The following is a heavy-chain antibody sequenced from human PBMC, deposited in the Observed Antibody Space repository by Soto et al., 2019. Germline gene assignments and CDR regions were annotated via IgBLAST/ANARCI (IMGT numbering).Heavy chain of an antibody. CDR1: GSSICFRAYY. CDR3: ARSGYSSSDFDF. D-gene: IGHD6-13*01. CDR2: IYYTGLT. V-gene: IGHV4-31*03. Sequence: TLSLTCTFHGSSICFRAYYWPWIRQHPGKGLEWIGYIYYTGLTYYNPSLKSRVAISLDTSRNQFSLTLNSVTAADTAVYYCARSGYSSSDFDFWGQGTLVT. J-gene: IGHJ4*02.